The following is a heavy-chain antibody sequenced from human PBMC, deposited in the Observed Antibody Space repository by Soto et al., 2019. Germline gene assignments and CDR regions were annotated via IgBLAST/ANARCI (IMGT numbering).Heavy chain of an antibody. CDR1: GGTFSSYT. J-gene: IGHJ3*02. V-gene: IGHV1-69*08. CDR3: ARDQSDSSGYFLWGAFDI. D-gene: IGHD3-22*01. Sequence: QVQLVQSGAEVKKPGSSVKVSCKASGGTFSSYTISWVRQAPGQGLEWMGRIIPILGIANYAQKFQGRVTITADKSTSTAYMELSRLRSEDTAVYYCARDQSDSSGYFLWGAFDIWGQGTMVTVSS. CDR2: IIPILGIA.